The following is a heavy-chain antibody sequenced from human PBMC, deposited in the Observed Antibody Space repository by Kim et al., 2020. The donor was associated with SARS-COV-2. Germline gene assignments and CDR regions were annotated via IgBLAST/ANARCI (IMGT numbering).Heavy chain of an antibody. Sequence: IGYADSVKGRFTISRDNAKNSLYLQMNSLRAEDTALYYCAKEFYGGNSVSWGQGTLVTVSS. CDR3: AKEFYGGNSVS. D-gene: IGHD4-17*01. J-gene: IGHJ5*02. V-gene: IGHV3-9*01. CDR2: I.